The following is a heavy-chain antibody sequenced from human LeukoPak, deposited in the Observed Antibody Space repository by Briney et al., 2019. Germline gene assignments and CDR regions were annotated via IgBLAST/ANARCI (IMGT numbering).Heavy chain of an antibody. V-gene: IGHV3-74*01. CDR1: GCTFSSYW. D-gene: IGHD5-18*01. Sequence: PGGSLRLSCAASGCTFSSYWMHWVRQAPGKGLVWVSRINSDGSSTTYADSVKGRFTISRDNAKNTLFLQMNSLRAEDTGVYYCARGGDTYGFSVHYYYGMDAWGQGTTVTVSS. J-gene: IGHJ6*02. CDR3: ARGGDTYGFSVHYYYGMDA. CDR2: INSDGSST.